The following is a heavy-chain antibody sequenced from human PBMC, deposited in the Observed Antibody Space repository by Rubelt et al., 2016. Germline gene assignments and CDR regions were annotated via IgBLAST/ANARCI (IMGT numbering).Heavy chain of an antibody. V-gene: IGHV1-18*01. CDR1: GYTLTELS. CDR3: ARDPTTRFTSTGWFDP. Sequence: QVQLVQSGAEVKKPGASVKVSCKVSGYTLTELSMHWVRQAPGKGLEWMGWISAYNGNTNYAQKLQGRVTMTTDTSTSTAYMELRSLRSDDTAVYYCARDPTTRFTSTGWFDPWGQGTLVTVSS. D-gene: IGHD5-12*01. CDR2: ISAYNGNT. J-gene: IGHJ5*02.